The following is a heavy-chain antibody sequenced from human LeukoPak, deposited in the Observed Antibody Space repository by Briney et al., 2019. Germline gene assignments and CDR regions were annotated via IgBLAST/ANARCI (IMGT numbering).Heavy chain of an antibody. D-gene: IGHD2-2*01. CDR3: ARGCSSTTCSYDAGDRLFDC. CDR1: GYTFTSYY. V-gene: IGHV1-46*01. Sequence: GASVKVSCKASGYTFTSYYIHWVRQAPGHGLEWMGIINPSGGSTSYAQRFQGRVTMTRDTSTSTVYMELSSLISEDTAVYYCARGCSSTTCSYDAGDRLFDCWGQGTLVTVSS. CDR2: INPSGGST. J-gene: IGHJ4*02.